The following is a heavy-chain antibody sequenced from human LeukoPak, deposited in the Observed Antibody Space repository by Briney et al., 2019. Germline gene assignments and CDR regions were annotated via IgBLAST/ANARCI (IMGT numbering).Heavy chain of an antibody. J-gene: IGHJ4*02. CDR1: GGSISSSSW. CDR3: AGLEDGYNYGY. Sequence: SETLSLTCAVSGGSISSSSWWSWVRQPPEKGLEWIGEIYHSGSTNYNPSLKSRVTISVDKSKNQFSLNLSSVTAADTAVYYCAGLEDGYNYGYWGQGTLVTVSS. CDR2: IYHSGST. V-gene: IGHV4-4*02. D-gene: IGHD5-24*01.